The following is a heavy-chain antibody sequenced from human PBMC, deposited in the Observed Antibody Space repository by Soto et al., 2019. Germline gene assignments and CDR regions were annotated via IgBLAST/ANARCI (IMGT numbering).Heavy chain of an antibody. J-gene: IGHJ3*02. CDR2: IYYSGST. CDR3: ARVDGTWIAVAGADAFDI. CDR1: GGSISSYY. Sequence: PSETMSLTCTVSGGSISSYYWSWIRKPPGKGLEWIGYIYYSGSTNYNPSLKSRVTISVDTSKNQYSLKLSSVTAADTAVYYCARVDGTWIAVAGADAFDIWGQGTMVTVSS. D-gene: IGHD6-19*01. V-gene: IGHV4-59*01.